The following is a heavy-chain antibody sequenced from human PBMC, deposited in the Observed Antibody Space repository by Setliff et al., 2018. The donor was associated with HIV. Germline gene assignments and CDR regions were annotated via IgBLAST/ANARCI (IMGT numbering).Heavy chain of an antibody. J-gene: IGHJ6*03. CDR2: INYSGST. CDR3: AGGEVRSRYVSSRAPFYHYYYYMDV. D-gene: IGHD6-13*01. V-gene: IGHV4-34*01. Sequence: SETLSLTCVVYGGSFSDYYWTWIRQPPEKGLEWIGKINYSGSTDYNSSLRSRVTISVDTSKNQISLKLTSVTAAGTAVYYCAGGEVRSRYVSSRAPFYHYYYYMDVWGKGTTVTVSS. CDR1: GGSFSDYY.